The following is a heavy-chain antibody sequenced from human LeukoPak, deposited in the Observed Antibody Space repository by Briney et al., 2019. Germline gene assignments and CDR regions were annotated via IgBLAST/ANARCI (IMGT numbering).Heavy chain of an antibody. V-gene: IGHV3-53*04. D-gene: IGHD6-13*01. CDR1: GFTVSSNY. J-gene: IGHJ4*02. CDR2: IYSGGST. CDR3: ASGSSWYFDY. Sequence: TGGSLRLSCAASGFTVSSNYMSWVRQAPGKGLEWVSVIYSGGSTYYADSVKGRFTISRHNSKNTLHLQMNSLRAEDTAVYYCASGSSWYFDYWGQGTLVTVPS.